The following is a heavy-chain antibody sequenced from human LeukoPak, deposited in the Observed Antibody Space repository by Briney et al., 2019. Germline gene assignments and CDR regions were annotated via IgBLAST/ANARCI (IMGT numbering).Heavy chain of an antibody. D-gene: IGHD4-17*01. V-gene: IGHV4-34*01. Sequence: SETLSLTCAVYGGSFSGYYWGWIRQTPGKGLEWIGEINHGGSTNYNPSLKSRVTMSVDTPKNQFSLNLASVTAADTAVYYCARASDNDDYSLDYFYYMDVWGEGTTVTVSS. J-gene: IGHJ6*03. CDR3: ARASDNDDYSLDYFYYMDV. CDR1: GGSFSGYY. CDR2: INHGGST.